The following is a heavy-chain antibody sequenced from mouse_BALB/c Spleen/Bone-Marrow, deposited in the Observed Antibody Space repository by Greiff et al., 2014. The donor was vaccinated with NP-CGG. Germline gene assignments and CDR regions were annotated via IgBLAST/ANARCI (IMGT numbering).Heavy chain of an antibody. D-gene: IGHD2-1*01. CDR3: ARDGNYPWYFDV. CDR1: GYSITSDYA. CDR2: ISYSGST. Sequence: EVQGVESGPGLVKPSQSLSLTCTVTGYSITSDYAWHWIRQFPGNRLEWMGYISYSGSTNYNPSLKSPISITRDTSKSQFFLQLNSVTTEDTATYYCARDGNYPWYFDVWGAGTTVTVSS. J-gene: IGHJ1*01. V-gene: IGHV3-2*02.